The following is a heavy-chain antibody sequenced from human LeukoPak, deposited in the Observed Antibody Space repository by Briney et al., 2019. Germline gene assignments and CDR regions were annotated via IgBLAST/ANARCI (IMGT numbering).Heavy chain of an antibody. V-gene: IGHV3-30*04. J-gene: IGHJ4*02. CDR3: ARGRVGATSLQTFDY. CDR2: ISYDGSNK. D-gene: IGHD1-26*01. Sequence: PGGSLRLSCAASGFTFSSYAMHWVRQAPGKGLEWVAVISYDGSNKYYADSVKGRFTISRDNSKNTLYLQMNSLRAEDTAVYYCARGRVGATSLQTFDYWGQGTLVTVSS. CDR1: GFTFSSYA.